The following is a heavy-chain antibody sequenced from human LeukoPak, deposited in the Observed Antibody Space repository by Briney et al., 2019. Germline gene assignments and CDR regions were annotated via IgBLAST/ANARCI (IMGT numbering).Heavy chain of an antibody. CDR3: ARKYYYDSSGYITRVSAFDI. V-gene: IGHV3-23*01. CDR1: GFTFSNYE. Sequence: GGSLRLSCAASGFTFSNYEMNWVRQAPGKGLEWVSAISGSGGSTYYADSVKGRFTISRDNSKNTLYLQMNSLRAEDTAVYYCARKYYYDSSGYITRVSAFDIWGQGTMVTVSS. D-gene: IGHD3-22*01. J-gene: IGHJ3*02. CDR2: ISGSGGST.